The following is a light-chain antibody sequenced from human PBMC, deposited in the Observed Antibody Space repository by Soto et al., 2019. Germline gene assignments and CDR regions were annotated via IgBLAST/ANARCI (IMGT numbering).Light chain of an antibody. CDR1: QSVSSY. J-gene: IGKJ1*01. Sequence: EIVLTQSPATLSLSPGERATLSCRASQSVSSYLAWYQPKPGQAPRLLIYDASNRATGIPARFSGSGSGTDFTLTISSLEPEDFAGYYCQQRKTFGQGTKVEIK. CDR2: DAS. V-gene: IGKV3-11*01. CDR3: QQRKT.